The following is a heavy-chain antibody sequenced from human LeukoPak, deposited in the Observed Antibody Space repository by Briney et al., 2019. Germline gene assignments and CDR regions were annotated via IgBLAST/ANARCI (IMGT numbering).Heavy chain of an antibody. D-gene: IGHD1-26*01. Sequence: KTGGSLRLSCAASGFTFSDYYMSWIRQAPGKGLEWVSYISSSGSTIYYADSVKGRFTISRDNAKNSLYLQMNSLRAEDTAMYHCARGVPIVVSDWFFDLWGRGTLVTVSS. J-gene: IGHJ2*01. CDR2: ISSSGSTI. V-gene: IGHV3-11*04. CDR3: ARGVPIVVSDWFFDL. CDR1: GFTFSDYY.